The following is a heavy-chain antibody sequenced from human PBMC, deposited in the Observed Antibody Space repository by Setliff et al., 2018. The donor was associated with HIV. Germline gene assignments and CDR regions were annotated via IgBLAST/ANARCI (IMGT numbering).Heavy chain of an antibody. CDR3: ARSPLWFGKADWYVDL. D-gene: IGHD3-10*01. CDR2: IYNNRGT. Sequence: SETLSLTCAVSGYSISSSYWWGWVRQPPGKGLEWIGYIYNNRGTYYNPSLKSRVTMSVDTSNNQFSLKLRSVTAVDTAVYYCARSPLWFGKADWYVDLWGRGTLVTVSS. J-gene: IGHJ2*01. V-gene: IGHV4-28*01. CDR1: GYSISSSYW.